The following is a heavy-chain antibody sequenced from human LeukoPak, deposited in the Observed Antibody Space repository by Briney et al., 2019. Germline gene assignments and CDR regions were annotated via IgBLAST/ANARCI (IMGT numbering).Heavy chain of an antibody. CDR2: INPSGGST. V-gene: IGHV1-46*01. CDR1: VSTFTSYY. CDR3: ARGGPCGGDCYSTSFDY. D-gene: IGHD2-21*02. J-gene: IGHJ4*02. Sequence: ASVKLSCKASVSTFTSYYIHWVRQSPGQGLGWRGIINPSGGSTSYAQKFQGRVTMTRDTSTSTVYMELSSLRSEDTAVYYCARGGPCGGDCYSTSFDYWGQGTLVTVSS.